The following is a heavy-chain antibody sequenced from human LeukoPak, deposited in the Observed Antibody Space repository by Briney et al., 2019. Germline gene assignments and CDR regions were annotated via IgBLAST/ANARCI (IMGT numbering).Heavy chain of an antibody. J-gene: IGHJ5*02. CDR3: VREVYRKGYGDYGGFDP. V-gene: IGHV4-34*01. CDR2: INHSGST. D-gene: IGHD4-17*01. CDR1: GGSFSGSY. Sequence: PSETLSLTCAVYGGSFSGSYWSWIRQPPGKRLEWIGEINHSGSTNYDSSLESRVTISVDTSKDQFSLKLSSVTVADTAVYYCVREVYRKGYGDYGGFDPWGQGTLVTVSS.